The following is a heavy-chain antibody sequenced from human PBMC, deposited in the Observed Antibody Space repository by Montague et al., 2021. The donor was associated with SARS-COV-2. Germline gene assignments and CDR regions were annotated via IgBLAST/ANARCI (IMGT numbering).Heavy chain of an antibody. CDR2: IWSDGSNR. D-gene: IGHD6-13*01. V-gene: IGHV3-33*01. CDR3: ARDPGGGSWHSFLH. J-gene: IGHJ1*01. Sequence: SLRLSCAASGFTFSPYGMHLFRQAPGKGLEWVAVIWSDGSNRYYSGSVKGRFTISRDNSKNTLYPQMNNLRVEDTAVYYCARDPGGGSWHSFLHWGQGTLVTVSS. CDR1: GFTFSPYG.